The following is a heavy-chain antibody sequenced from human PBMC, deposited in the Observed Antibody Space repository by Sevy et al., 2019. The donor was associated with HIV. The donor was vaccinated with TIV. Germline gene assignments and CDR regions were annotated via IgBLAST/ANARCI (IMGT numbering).Heavy chain of an antibody. CDR1: GYTFSHYA. CDR3: AKDRGRTAMIALES. CDR2: ITSGGSGT. Sequence: GGSLRLSCEASGYTFSHYAMSWVRQAPGKGLEWVSAITSGGSGTYYAGSVKGRFTISRDNSKDTLYLQLHSLRPEDTAIYYCAKDRGRTAMIALESRGQGTLVTVSS. J-gene: IGHJ4*02. D-gene: IGHD5-18*01. V-gene: IGHV3-23*01.